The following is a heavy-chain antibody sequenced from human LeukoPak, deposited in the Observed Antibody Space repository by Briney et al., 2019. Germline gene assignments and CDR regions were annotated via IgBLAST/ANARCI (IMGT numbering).Heavy chain of an antibody. CDR3: ARVYLRGYSYGSIDY. CDR2: TANKANSYTT. V-gene: IGHV3-72*01. D-gene: IGHD5-18*01. CDR1: GFSFSDHY. Sequence: GGSLRLSCAASGFSFSDHYMDWVRQAPGKGLEWVGRTANKANSYTTESAASVRGRFTISRDDSKNSLYLQMNSLKTEDTAVYYCARVYLRGYSYGSIDYWGQGTLVTVSS. J-gene: IGHJ4*02.